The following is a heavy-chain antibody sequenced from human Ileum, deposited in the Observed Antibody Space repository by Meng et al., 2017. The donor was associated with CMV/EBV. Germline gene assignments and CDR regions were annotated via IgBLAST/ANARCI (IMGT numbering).Heavy chain of an antibody. J-gene: IGHJ4*02. CDR2: IKQDGSET. Sequence: AYGFTFSVYSMSWVRQTPGKGLEWVANIKQDGSETDYLDSVKGRFTISRDNAKNSVYLRMKSLRAEDTAVYYCARENDYGEANLDYWGQGTLVTVSS. CDR3: ARENDYGEANLDY. V-gene: IGHV3-7*01. CDR1: GFTFSVYS. D-gene: IGHD4-17*01.